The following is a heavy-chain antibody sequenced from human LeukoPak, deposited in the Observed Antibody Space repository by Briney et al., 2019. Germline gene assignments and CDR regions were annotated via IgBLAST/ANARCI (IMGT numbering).Heavy chain of an antibody. CDR2: IYYSGST. Sequence: SETLSLTCAVYGGSFSGYYWSWIRQPPGKGLEWIGYIYYSGSTNYNPSLKSRVTISVDTSKNQFSLKLSSVTAADTAVYYCARHARIQLWPDYFDYWGQGTLVTVSS. J-gene: IGHJ4*02. CDR1: GGSFSGYY. V-gene: IGHV4-59*08. CDR3: ARHARIQLWPDYFDY. D-gene: IGHD5-18*01.